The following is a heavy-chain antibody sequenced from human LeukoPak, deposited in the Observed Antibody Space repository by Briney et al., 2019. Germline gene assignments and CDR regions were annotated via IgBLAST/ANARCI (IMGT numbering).Heavy chain of an antibody. CDR2: ISYDGSNK. CDR1: GFTFSSYA. J-gene: IGHJ4*02. CDR3: AKDGDY. Sequence: GGSLRLSCAASGFTFSSYAMHWVRQAPGKGLEWVAVISYDGSNKYYADSVKGRFTISRDNSKNTLYLQMNSLRAEDTAVYYCAKDGDYWGQGTLVTVSS. V-gene: IGHV3-30-3*01.